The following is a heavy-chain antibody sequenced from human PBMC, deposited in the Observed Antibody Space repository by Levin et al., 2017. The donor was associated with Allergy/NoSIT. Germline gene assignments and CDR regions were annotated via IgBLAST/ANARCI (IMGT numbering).Heavy chain of an antibody. V-gene: IGHV3-33*01. CDR2: IWYDGSNK. D-gene: IGHD4-17*01. Sequence: GGSLRLSCAASGFTFSSYGMHWVRQAPGKGLEWVAVIWYDGSNKYYADSVKGRFTISRDNSKNTLYLQMNSLRAEDTAVYYCARGVGGDYGERYFDYWGQGTLVTVSS. CDR1: GFTFSSYG. J-gene: IGHJ4*02. CDR3: ARGVGGDYGERYFDY.